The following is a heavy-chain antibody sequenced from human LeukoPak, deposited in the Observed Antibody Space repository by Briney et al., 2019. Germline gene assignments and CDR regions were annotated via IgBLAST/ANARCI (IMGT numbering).Heavy chain of an antibody. CDR2: INHSGST. CDR3: ARFVPARYYFDY. D-gene: IGHD2-8*01. V-gene: IGHV4-34*01. J-gene: IGHJ4*02. Sequence: GEINHSGSTNYNPSLKSRVTISVDTSKNQFSLKLSSVTAADTAVYYCARFVPARYYFDYWGQGTLVTVSS.